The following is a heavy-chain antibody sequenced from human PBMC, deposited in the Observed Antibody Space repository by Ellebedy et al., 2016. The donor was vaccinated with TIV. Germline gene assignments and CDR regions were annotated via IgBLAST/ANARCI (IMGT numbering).Heavy chain of an antibody. D-gene: IGHD3-22*01. CDR1: GFTFSRFN. V-gene: IGHV3-21*01. CDR3: TTDYYDNSGYRMLGGY. CDR2: IDSSSTYI. Sequence: GESLKISXAASGFTFSRFNMTWVRQAPGKGLEWVSSIDSSSTYINYADSVRGRFTISRDNAKNSLYLQMSSLRDEDTAVYYCTTDYYDNSGYRMLGGYWGQGTLVTVSS. J-gene: IGHJ4*02.